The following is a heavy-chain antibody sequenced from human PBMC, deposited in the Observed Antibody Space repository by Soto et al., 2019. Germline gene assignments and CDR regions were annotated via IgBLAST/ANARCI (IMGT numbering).Heavy chain of an antibody. CDR3: TRAGKLWFGESYFDY. D-gene: IGHD3-10*01. CDR1: GFTVNRNY. J-gene: IGHJ4*02. Sequence: PGGSLRLSCAASGFTVNRNYMSGVRQAPGKGPEWVAAISYDGRNKYYADSVKGRFTISRDNAKNSLYLQMTSLRVEDTAVYYCTRAGKLWFGESYFDYSGQGT. CDR2: ISYDGRNK. V-gene: IGHV3-30*03.